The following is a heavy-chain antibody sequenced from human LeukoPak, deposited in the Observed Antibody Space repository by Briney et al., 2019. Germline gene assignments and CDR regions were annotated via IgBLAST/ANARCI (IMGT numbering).Heavy chain of an antibody. J-gene: IGHJ4*02. Sequence: GEPLEISWKRSGYSFTSYWSGWVRQLHGKGLEWMGIIYPGVSDTRYSPSFQGQVTISADKCISTAYLQWSSLKASDTAMYYCARSGYYYDSSGYYPLDYWGQGTLVTVSS. CDR1: GYSFTSYW. CDR2: IYPGVSDT. V-gene: IGHV5-51*01. CDR3: ARSGYYYDSSGYYPLDY. D-gene: IGHD3-22*01.